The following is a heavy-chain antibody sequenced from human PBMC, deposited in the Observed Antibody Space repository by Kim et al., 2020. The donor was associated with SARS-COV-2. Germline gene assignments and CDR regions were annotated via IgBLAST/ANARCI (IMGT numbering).Heavy chain of an antibody. Sequence: GGSLRLSCAASGFTFSSYAMSWVRQAPGKGLEWVSAISGSGGSTYYADSVKGRFTISRDNSKNTLYLQMNSLRAEDTAVYYCAKVIGDIVVVPAADLWFGEFVYVDYWGQGALVTVSS. CDR2: ISGSGGST. J-gene: IGHJ4*02. CDR1: GFTFSSYA. D-gene: IGHD2-2*01. CDR3: AKVIGDIVVVPAADLWFGEFVYVDY. V-gene: IGHV3-23*01.